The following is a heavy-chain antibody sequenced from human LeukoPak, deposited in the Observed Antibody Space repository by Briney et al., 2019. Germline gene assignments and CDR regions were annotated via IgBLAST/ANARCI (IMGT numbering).Heavy chain of an antibody. V-gene: IGHV1-2*02. CDR2: INPNSGDT. CDR3: ARDPFYGSARFNWFDP. CDR1: GYTFTDYY. J-gene: IGHJ5*02. Sequence: ASVKVSCKASGYTFTDYYINWVRQAPGQGLEWMGWINPNSGDTNYAQKFQDRVTMTRDTSISTAYMELSRLRSDDTAVYYCARDPFYGSARFNWFDPWGQGTLVTVSS. D-gene: IGHD3-10*01.